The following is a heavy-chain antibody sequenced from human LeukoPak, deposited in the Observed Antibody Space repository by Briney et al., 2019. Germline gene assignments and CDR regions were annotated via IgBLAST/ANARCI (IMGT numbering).Heavy chain of an antibody. CDR1: GFTFSSYL. D-gene: IGHD3-16*01. CDR3: AKNARRLVNWFDP. Sequence: GGSLRLSCAASGFTFSSYLMHWVRQAPGKGLVWVSRINSDGSSTSYADSVKGRFTISRGNAKNTLYLQMNSLRAEDTAVYYCAKNARRLVNWFDPWGQGTLVTVSS. V-gene: IGHV3-74*01. CDR2: INSDGSST. J-gene: IGHJ5*02.